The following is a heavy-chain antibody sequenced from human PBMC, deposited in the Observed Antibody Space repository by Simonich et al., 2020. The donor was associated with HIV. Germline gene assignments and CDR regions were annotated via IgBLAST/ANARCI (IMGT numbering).Heavy chain of an antibody. J-gene: IGHJ4*02. CDR3: ASGGSISSVWADDY. CDR1: GFTFSSYA. CDR2: ISYDGSNK. D-gene: IGHD3-16*01. Sequence: QVQLVESGGGVVQPGRSLRLSCAASGFTFSSYAMHWVRQAPGKGLEWVAVISYDGSNKYDADSVKGRFTISRDNSKNTRYLQMNSLRAEDTAVYYCASGGSISSVWADDYWGQGTLVTVSS. V-gene: IGHV3-30*07.